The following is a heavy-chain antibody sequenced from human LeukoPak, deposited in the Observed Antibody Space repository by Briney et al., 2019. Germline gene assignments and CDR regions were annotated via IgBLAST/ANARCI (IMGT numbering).Heavy chain of an antibody. J-gene: IGHJ4*02. CDR2: IYPGDSDP. Sequence: GESLKISCKGSGYSFTDYWIAWVRQMPGKGLEWMGIIYPGDSDPRYSPSFQGQVTISADKSINTAYLQWSSLKASDTAMYYCARPYYGDSSGSLDYWGQGTLVTVSS. CDR1: GYSFTDYW. D-gene: IGHD3-22*01. CDR3: ARPYYGDSSGSLDY. V-gene: IGHV5-51*01.